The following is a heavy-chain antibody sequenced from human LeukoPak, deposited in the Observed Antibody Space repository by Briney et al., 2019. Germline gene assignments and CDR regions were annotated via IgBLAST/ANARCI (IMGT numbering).Heavy chain of an antibody. V-gene: IGHV4-59*01. J-gene: IGHJ6*03. CDR3: ARDRYNYSYYYFMDV. CDR2: IYYSGST. D-gene: IGHD5-18*01. CDR1: GGSISSYY. Sequence: PSETLSLTCTVSGGSISSYYWSWIRQPPGKGLEWIGYIYYSGSTNYNPSLKSRVTISVDTSKNQFSLKLSSVTAADTAVYYCARDRYNYSYYYFMDVWGKGTTVTVSS.